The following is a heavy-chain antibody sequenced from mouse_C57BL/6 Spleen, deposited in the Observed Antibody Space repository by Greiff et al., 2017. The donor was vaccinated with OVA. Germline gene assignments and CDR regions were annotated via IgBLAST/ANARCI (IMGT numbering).Heavy chain of an antibody. J-gene: IGHJ2*01. V-gene: IGHV1-82*01. CDR3: ARGVTTVVADFDY. D-gene: IGHD1-1*01. CDR1: GYAFSSSW. Sequence: QVQLQQSGPELVKPGASVKISCKASGYAFSSSWMNWVKQRPGKGLEWIGRIYPGDGDTNYNGKFKGKATLTADKSSSTAYMQLSSLTSEDSAVYFCARGVTTVVADFDYWGQGTTLTVSS. CDR2: IYPGDGDT.